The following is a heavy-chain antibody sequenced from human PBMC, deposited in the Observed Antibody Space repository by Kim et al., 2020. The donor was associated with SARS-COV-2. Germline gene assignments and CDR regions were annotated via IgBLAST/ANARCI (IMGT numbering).Heavy chain of an antibody. V-gene: IGHV1-69*13. Sequence: SVKVSCKASGGTFSSYAISWVRQAPGQGLEWMGGIIPIFGTANYAQKFQGRVTITADESTSTAYMELSSLRSEDTAVYYCARDRVVVVITYYYYGMDVWGQGTTFTVSS. CDR2: IIPIFGTA. CDR3: ARDRVVVVITYYYYGMDV. J-gene: IGHJ6*02. D-gene: IGHD3-22*01. CDR1: GGTFSSYA.